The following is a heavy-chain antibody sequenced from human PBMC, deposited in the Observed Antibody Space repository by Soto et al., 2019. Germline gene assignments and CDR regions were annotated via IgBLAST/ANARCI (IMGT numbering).Heavy chain of an antibody. CDR1: GGSISSYY. J-gene: IGHJ4*02. D-gene: IGHD1-26*01. CDR3: ARRRSEYPPYYLDY. Sequence: QVPLQGSGPGLVKPSETLSLTCTVSGGSISSYYWSWIRQIPGKGLEWIGYIYYSGSTNYNPSLKSRVTMSVDTSKNQFSLKLNSVTAADTAIYYCARRRSEYPPYYLDYWGQGILVTVSS. CDR2: IYYSGST. V-gene: IGHV4-59*08.